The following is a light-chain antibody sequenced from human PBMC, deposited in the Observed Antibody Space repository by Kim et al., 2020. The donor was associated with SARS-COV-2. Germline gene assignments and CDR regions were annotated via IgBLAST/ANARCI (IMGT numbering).Light chain of an antibody. V-gene: IGLV3-19*01. Sequence: SSELPQDPAVSVALGQTVRITCQGDSLRSYYATWYQQKPGQAPILLIYGKNNRPSGIPDRFSGSSSGNTASLTITGTQAGDEADYYCNSRDSNDNVVFGG. CDR1: SLRSYY. CDR3: NSRDSNDNVV. J-gene: IGLJ2*01. CDR2: GKN.